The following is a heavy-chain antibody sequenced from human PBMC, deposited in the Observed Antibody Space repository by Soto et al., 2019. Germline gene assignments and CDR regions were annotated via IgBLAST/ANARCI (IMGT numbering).Heavy chain of an antibody. Sequence: EVNLLESGGGVVQPGESLRISCVGSGFTFKNYAMTWVRQAPGKGLEWVSGTTGSGANKHYADSVRGRFTISSDNSKKTLYLEMKRLRVEDTAVYYCAKDGDFGEDGPAEYFEHWGQGTLVTVSS. V-gene: IGHV3-23*01. CDR3: AKDGDFGEDGPAEYFEH. CDR1: GFTFKNYA. CDR2: TTGSGANK. J-gene: IGHJ1*01. D-gene: IGHD4-17*01.